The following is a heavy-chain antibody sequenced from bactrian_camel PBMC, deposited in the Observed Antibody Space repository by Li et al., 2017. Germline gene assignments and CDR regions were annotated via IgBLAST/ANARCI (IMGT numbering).Heavy chain of an antibody. V-gene: IGHV3S40*01. J-gene: IGHJ6*01. D-gene: IGHD3*01. CDR3: AAISRALSRVSQIVCPSVRPTDFAH. Sequence: VQLVESGGDLVQPGGSLTLSCTASGFTISHYYMNWVRQAPGKGLEWVSTINSGGGTTYYADSVKGRFTISRDNAKNTVYLQMDNLKVEDNAIYYCAAISRALSRVSQIVCPSVRPTDFAHWGQGTQVTVS. CDR2: INSGGGTT. CDR1: GFTISHYY.